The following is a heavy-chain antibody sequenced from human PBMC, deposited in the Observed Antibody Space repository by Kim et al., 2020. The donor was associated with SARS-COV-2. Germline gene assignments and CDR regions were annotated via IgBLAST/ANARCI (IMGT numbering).Heavy chain of an antibody. D-gene: IGHD6-13*01. CDR1: GFSVTNTW. CDR3: SWGVGIAGPGNYFDY. J-gene: IGHJ4*02. V-gene: IGHV3-15*01. CDR2: ITSVGAT. Sequence: GGSLRLSCAASGFSVTNTWMNWVRQAPGKGLEWVGRITSVGATHFAVPVKGRFTISRDDSKNTLYLQMDSLETEDTGVYYCSWGVGIAGPGNYFDYWGQG.